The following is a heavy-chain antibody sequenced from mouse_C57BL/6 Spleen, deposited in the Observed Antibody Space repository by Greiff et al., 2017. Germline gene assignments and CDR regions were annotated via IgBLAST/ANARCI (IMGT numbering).Heavy chain of an antibody. J-gene: IGHJ1*03. V-gene: IGHV1-22*01. CDR1: GYTFTDYN. Sequence: VQLQQSGPELVKPGASVKMSCKASGYTFTDYNMHWVKQSHGKSLEWIGYINPNNGGTSYNQKFKGKATLTVNKSSSTAYMELRSLTAEDSAVYYCESDCGYDDWYFDVWGTGTTVTVSS. CDR2: INPNNGGT. CDR3: ESDCGYDDWYFDV. D-gene: IGHD2-2*01.